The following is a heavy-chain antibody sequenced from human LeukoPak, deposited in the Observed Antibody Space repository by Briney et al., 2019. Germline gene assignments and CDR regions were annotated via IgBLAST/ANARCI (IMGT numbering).Heavy chain of an antibody. CDR2: IYSGGST. V-gene: IGHV3-53*05. D-gene: IGHD2-15*01. CDR3: AKGYCSGGSCYYFDY. J-gene: IGHJ4*02. Sequence: GGSLRLSCAASGFTVSSNYMSWVRQAPGKGLEWVSVIYSGGSTYYADSVQGRFTISRENSKNSLYLQMNRLRTEDTALYYCAKGYCSGGSCYYFDYWGQGTLVTVSS. CDR1: GFTVSSNY.